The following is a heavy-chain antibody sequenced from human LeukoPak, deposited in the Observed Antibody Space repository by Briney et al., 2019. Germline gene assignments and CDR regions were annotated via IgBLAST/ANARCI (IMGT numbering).Heavy chain of an antibody. J-gene: IGHJ3*02. CDR1: GYTFTGYY. V-gene: IGHV1-2*02. D-gene: IGHD3-22*01. Sequence: GASVKVSCKASGYTFTGYYMHWVRQAPGQGLEWMGWINPNSGGTNYAQKFQGRATMTRDTSISTAYMDLSRLRSDDTAVYYCARAGVWDYSDSSGYHNAAFDIWGQGTMVTVSS. CDR3: ARAGVWDYSDSSGYHNAAFDI. CDR2: INPNSGGT.